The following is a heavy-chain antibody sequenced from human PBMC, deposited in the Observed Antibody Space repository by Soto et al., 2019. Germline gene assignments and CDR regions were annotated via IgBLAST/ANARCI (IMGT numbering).Heavy chain of an antibody. J-gene: IGHJ4*02. D-gene: IGHD3-16*01. CDR1: VYGFTSYL. CDR3: ARIPTLPPVMAY. Sequence: SVNRYRKTVVYGFTSYLVHWGRITPGQRLEWMGWINAGNGNTKYSQKFQGRVTITRDTSASTAYMELSSLRSEDTAVYYCARIPTLPPVMAYRVKGTPVPGSS. CDR2: INAGNGNT. V-gene: IGHV1-3*01.